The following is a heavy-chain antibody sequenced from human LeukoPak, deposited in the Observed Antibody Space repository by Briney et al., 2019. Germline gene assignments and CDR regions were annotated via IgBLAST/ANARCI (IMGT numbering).Heavy chain of an antibody. V-gene: IGHV5-51*01. J-gene: IGHJ4*02. Sequence: GESLKIYCKGSGYSFSSYWIGWVRQMPGKGLEWMGIIYPGDSDSRYSPSFQGQVTISVDKSISTAYLQWSSLKASDSAMYYCAKGGLLAVAGTGFNYWGQGTLVTVSS. CDR1: GYSFSSYW. CDR3: AKGGLLAVAGTGFNY. CDR2: IYPGDSDS. D-gene: IGHD6-19*01.